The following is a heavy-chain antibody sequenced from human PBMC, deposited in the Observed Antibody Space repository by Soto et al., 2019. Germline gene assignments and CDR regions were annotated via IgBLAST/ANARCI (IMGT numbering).Heavy chain of an antibody. CDR3: ARAKGIAARLYYYYYGMDV. CDR2: IIPIFGTA. Sequence: SVKVSCKASGVTFSSYAISWVRQAPGQGLEWMGGIIPIFGTANYAQKFQGRVTITADESTSTAYMELSSLRSEDTAVYYCARAKGIAARLYYYYYGMDVWGQGTTVTVSS. CDR1: GVTFSSYA. V-gene: IGHV1-69*13. J-gene: IGHJ6*02. D-gene: IGHD6-6*01.